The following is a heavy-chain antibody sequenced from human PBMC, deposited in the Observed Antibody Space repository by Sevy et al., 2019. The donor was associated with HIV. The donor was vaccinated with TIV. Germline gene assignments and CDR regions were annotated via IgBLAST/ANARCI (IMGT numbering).Heavy chain of an antibody. J-gene: IGHJ3*02. D-gene: IGHD3-3*01. Sequence: GGSLRLSCAASGFTFSSYGMHWVRQAPGKGLEWVAFILYDGSNKYYADSVKGRFTISRDNSKNTLYLQMNSLRAEDTAVYYCAKSITIFGVVTPCAFDIWGQGTMVTVSS. V-gene: IGHV3-30*02. CDR1: GFTFSSYG. CDR2: ILYDGSNK. CDR3: AKSITIFGVVTPCAFDI.